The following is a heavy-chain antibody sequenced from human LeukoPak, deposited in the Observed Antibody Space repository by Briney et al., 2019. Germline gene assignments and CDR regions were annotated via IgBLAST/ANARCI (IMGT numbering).Heavy chain of an antibody. J-gene: IGHJ4*02. V-gene: IGHV4-59*01. CDR1: GGSISSYY. CDR3: ARVESDCSGGSCYSYFDY. Sequence: PSETLSLTCTVSGGSISSYYWSWIRQPPGKGLEWIGYIYYSGSTNYNPSLKSRVTISVDTSKNQFSLKLSSVTAADTAVYYRARVESDCSGGSCYSYFDYWGQGTLVTVSS. D-gene: IGHD2-15*01. CDR2: IYYSGST.